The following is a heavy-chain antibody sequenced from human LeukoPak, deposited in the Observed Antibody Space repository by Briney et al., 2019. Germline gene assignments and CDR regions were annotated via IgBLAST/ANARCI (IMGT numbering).Heavy chain of an antibody. V-gene: IGHV3-53*01. Sequence: PGGSLRLSCAASGFTVSNNYMTWVRQAPGKGLEWVSIIFAGVGTYYADSVKGRFTISRDNSKNTLYLQMNSLTAEDTAVYYCAREGPGYSSYYYYGMDVWGQGTTVTVSS. J-gene: IGHJ6*02. D-gene: IGHD3-9*01. CDR3: AREGPGYSSYYYYGMDV. CDR1: GFTVSNNY. CDR2: IFAGVGT.